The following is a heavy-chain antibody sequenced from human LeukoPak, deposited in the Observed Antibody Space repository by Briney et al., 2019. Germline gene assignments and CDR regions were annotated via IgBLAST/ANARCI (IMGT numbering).Heavy chain of an antibody. Sequence: GASVKVSCKASAYTFTGYYTHWVRQAPGQGLEWMGWINLKSGGTNYAQKFQGRVTMTRDTSISTAYMELSRLRSDDTAVYYCARSPHILTGENFDYWGQGTLVTVSS. CDR1: AYTFTGYY. CDR2: INLKSGGT. J-gene: IGHJ4*02. CDR3: ARSPHILTGENFDY. V-gene: IGHV1-2*02. D-gene: IGHD3-9*01.